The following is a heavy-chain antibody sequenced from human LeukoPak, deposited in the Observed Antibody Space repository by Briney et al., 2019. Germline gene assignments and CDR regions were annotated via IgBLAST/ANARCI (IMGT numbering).Heavy chain of an antibody. CDR3: ARDHINNDH. D-gene: IGHD2-21*01. J-gene: IGHJ4*02. CDR2: ISGVSNFT. Sequence: PGGSLRLSCAASGFTFSSYSMNWVRQAPGKGLEWVSYISGVSNFTNYADSVKGRFTISRDNAKKSLYLQMNSLRAEDTAVYYCARDHINNDHWGQGTLVTVSS. V-gene: IGHV3-21*04. CDR1: GFTFSSYS.